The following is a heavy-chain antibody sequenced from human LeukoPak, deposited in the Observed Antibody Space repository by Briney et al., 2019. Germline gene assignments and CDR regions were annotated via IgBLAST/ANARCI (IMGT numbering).Heavy chain of an antibody. D-gene: IGHD3-22*01. Sequence: GGSLRLSCAGSGFTFSIYAMTWVRQAPGEGLEWLSMIYTGGSTYYANSVKGRFTISRDTSKNTVYLQMNSLRAEDTAVYYCARDSMMGYWGQGTLVTVSS. CDR1: GFTFSIYA. CDR3: ARDSMMGY. V-gene: IGHV3-66*01. CDR2: IYTGGST. J-gene: IGHJ4*02.